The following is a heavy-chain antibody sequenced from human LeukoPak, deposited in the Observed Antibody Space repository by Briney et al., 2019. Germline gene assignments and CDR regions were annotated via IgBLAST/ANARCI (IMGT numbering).Heavy chain of an antibody. CDR1: AYSISSGYGYY. V-gene: IGHV4-38-2*02. Sequence: SETLSLTCTVSAYSISSGYGYYWGWIRQPPGKGLEWIGNIYHSGITYYNHFNSSLKSRVSISADTSKTQFSLKLSSVIAGDTAVYYCARVHYGDNSMDVWGKGTTVTVSS. CDR3: ARVHYGDNSMDV. D-gene: IGHD4-17*01. J-gene: IGHJ6*03. CDR2: IYHSGIT.